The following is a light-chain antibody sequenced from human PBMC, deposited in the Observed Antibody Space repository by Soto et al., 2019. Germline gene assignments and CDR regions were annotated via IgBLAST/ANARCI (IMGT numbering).Light chain of an antibody. J-gene: IGKJ2*01. V-gene: IGKV1-5*01. CDR2: DAS. CDR3: KQYNSYSDS. CDR1: QSISSW. Sequence: DIQMTQSPSTLSASVGDRVTITCRASQSISSWLAWYQQKPGKAHKLLIYDASSLESGVPSRFSGSGSGKEFTLTISSLQPDDFATYYCKQYNSYSDSFGQGTKLEIK.